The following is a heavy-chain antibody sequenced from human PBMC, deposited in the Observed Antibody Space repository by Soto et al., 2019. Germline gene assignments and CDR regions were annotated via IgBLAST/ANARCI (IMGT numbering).Heavy chain of an antibody. V-gene: IGHV3-21*02. D-gene: IGHD3-9*01. CDR1: GFTFSAFS. J-gene: IGHJ6*03. CDR3: VGDFGRYFRSGYMGV. CDR2: INEDSTYI. Sequence: EVRLVESGGGLVKPGGSLRLSCAASGFTFSAFSMNWVRQAPGKGLEWLSSINEDSTYIYYGDSLRGRSTISRDNAKDSLYLQIDSLRAEDTAVYYCVGDFGRYFRSGYMGVWGDGATVIVS.